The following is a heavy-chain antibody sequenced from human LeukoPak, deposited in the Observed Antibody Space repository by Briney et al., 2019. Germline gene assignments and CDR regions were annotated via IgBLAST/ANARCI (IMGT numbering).Heavy chain of an antibody. CDR1: GYTFTSYY. CDR2: INPSGGTT. Sequence: ASVKVSCKASGYTFTSYYMHWVRQAPGQGLEWVGIINPSGGTTTYAQKFQGRVTMTRDTSTSTAYMELSSLRSEDTAVYYCATGLVLPADYWGQGTLVTVSS. CDR3: ATGLVLPADY. V-gene: IGHV1-46*01. J-gene: IGHJ4*02. D-gene: IGHD2-2*01.